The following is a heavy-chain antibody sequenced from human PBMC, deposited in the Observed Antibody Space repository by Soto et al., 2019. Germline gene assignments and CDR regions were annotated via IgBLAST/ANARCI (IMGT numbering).Heavy chain of an antibody. CDR3: ATSFGSGYPAFDY. CDR1: GDTFNFYT. J-gene: IGHJ4*02. CDR2: IIPYLSVS. V-gene: IGHV1-69*02. Sequence: QVQLVQSGAEVKKPGSSLRVSCKASGDTFNFYTINWVRQAPGRGLEWLGRIIPYLSVSNYAQKFQGRVTITADKSTNTAYLEVRSLRSEDTAMYYCATSFGSGYPAFDYWGQGALVTVSS. D-gene: IGHD3-10*01.